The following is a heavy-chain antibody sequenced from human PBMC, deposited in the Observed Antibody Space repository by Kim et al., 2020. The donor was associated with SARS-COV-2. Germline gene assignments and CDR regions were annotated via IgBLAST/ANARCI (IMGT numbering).Heavy chain of an antibody. CDR2: ISYDGSNK. Sequence: GGSLRLSCAASGFTFSSYGMHWVRQAPGKGLEWVAVISYDGSNKYYADSVKGRFTISRDNSKNTLYLQMNSLRAEDTAVYYCAKVQDDSSGYYYVGFVFDYWGQGTLVTVSS. D-gene: IGHD3-22*01. J-gene: IGHJ4*02. CDR1: GFTFSSYG. CDR3: AKVQDDSSGYYYVGFVFDY. V-gene: IGHV3-30*18.